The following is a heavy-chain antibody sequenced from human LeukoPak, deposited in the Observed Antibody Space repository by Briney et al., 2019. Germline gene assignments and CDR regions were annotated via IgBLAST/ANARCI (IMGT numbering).Heavy chain of an antibody. CDR2: INPNAGDT. CDR3: TKEGRVGVPFDY. J-gene: IGHJ4*02. Sequence: ASLKVSCKTSGYTFTDSYMHWVRQAPGQGLEWIGWINPNAGDTTYAQGFHGRVTMTRDTSISTVYMELNSLKLDDTAVYYCTKEGRVGVPFDYWGQGTLVTVSS. D-gene: IGHD2-15*01. V-gene: IGHV1-2*02. CDR1: GYTFTDSY.